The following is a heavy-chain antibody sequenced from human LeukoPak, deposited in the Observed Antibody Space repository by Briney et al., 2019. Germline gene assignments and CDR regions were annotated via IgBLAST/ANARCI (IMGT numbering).Heavy chain of an antibody. J-gene: IGHJ4*02. CDR2: MNPNSGNT. V-gene: IGHV1-8*01. D-gene: IGHD3-10*01. CDR1: GYTFTSYD. Sequence: GASEKVSCKASGYTFTSYDINWVRQATGQGLEWMGWMNPNSGNTGYAQKFQGRVTMTRNTSISTAYMELSSLRSEDTAVYYCARSPPRKGTYYFDYWGQGTLVTVSS. CDR3: ARSPPRKGTYYFDY.